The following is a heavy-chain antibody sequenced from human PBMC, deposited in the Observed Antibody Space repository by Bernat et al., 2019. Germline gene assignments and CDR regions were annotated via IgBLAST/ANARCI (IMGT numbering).Heavy chain of an antibody. CDR1: GGSISSYY. D-gene: IGHD1-1*01. CDR2: IYYSGST. Sequence: GRGRGGPSGTRARTCTVAGGSISSYYWSWIRQPPGKGLEWIGYIYYSGSTNYNPSLKSRVTISVDTSKNQFSLKLSSVTAADTAVYYCARRRPGYCDYWGQGTLVTVSS. J-gene: IGHJ4*02. CDR3: ARRRPGYCDY. V-gene: IGHV4-59*08.